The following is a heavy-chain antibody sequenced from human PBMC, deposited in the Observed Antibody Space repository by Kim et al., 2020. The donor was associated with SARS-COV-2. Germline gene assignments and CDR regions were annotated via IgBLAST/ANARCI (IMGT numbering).Heavy chain of an antibody. CDR3: ARGRYGSWITDFDY. V-gene: IGHV3-72*01. Sequence: AASVKGRFTFSRDDSKNSLYLQMNSLKTEDTAVYYCARGRYGSWITDFDYWRPGTLVTVSS. D-gene: IGHD3-10*01. J-gene: IGHJ4*02.